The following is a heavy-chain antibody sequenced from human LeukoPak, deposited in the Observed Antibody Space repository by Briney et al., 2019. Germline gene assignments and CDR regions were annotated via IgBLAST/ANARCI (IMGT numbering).Heavy chain of an antibody. CDR1: GFTISSYA. J-gene: IGHJ4*02. CDR3: ARDSSGWPDY. Sequence: GGSLRLSCAASGFTISSYAIHWVRQAPGKGLEWVAVISYDGSNKYYADSVKGRFTISRDNSKNTLYLQMNGLRAEDTAVYYCARDSSGWPDYWGQGTLVTVSS. V-gene: IGHV3-30*04. D-gene: IGHD6-19*01. CDR2: ISYDGSNK.